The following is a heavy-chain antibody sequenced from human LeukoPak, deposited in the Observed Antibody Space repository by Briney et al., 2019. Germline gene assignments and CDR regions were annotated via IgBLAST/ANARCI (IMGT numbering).Heavy chain of an antibody. CDR1: GFTVSSNY. Sequence: GGSLRLSCAASGFTVSSNYMSWVRQAPGKGLEWVSVIYSGGSTYYADSVKGRFTISRDNSKNTLYLQMNSLRAEDTAVYYCARGGTSRWLRFIFDYWGQGTLVTVSS. CDR2: IYSGGST. V-gene: IGHV3-66*01. J-gene: IGHJ4*02. CDR3: ARGGTSRWLRFIFDY. D-gene: IGHD5-12*01.